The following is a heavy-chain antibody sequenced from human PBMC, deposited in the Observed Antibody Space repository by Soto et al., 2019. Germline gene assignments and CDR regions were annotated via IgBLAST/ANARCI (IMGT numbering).Heavy chain of an antibody. V-gene: IGHV3-48*04. J-gene: IGHJ6*02. CDR3: ARDGTTGTTNYHYAMDV. CDR1: GFTFSSYA. CDR2: ININSGTI. Sequence: GGSLSLSCAASGFTFSSYAMILVRQAPGKGLEWVSYININSGTIHYADSVKGRFTISRDNAKNSLYLQMDSLRAEDTAVYFCARDGTTGTTNYHYAMDVWGQGTTVTVSS. D-gene: IGHD4-17*01.